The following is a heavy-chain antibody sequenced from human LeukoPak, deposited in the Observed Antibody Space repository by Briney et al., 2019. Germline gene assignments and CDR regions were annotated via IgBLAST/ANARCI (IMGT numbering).Heavy chain of an antibody. V-gene: IGHV1-18*04. D-gene: IGHD1-1*01. CDR2: ISAYNGNT. CDR3: ARVPGGVQLERPGGVRWFDP. J-gene: IGHJ5*02. Sequence: ASVKVSCKASGYTFTSYGISWVRQAPGQGHEWMGWISAYNGNTNYAQKLQGRVTMTTDTSTSTAYMELRSLRSDDTAVYYCARVPGGVQLERPGGVRWFDPWGQGTLVTVSS. CDR1: GYTFTSYG.